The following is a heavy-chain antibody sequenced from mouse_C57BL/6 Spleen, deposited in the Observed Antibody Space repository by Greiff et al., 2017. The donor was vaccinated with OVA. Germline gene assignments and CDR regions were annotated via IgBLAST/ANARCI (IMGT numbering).Heavy chain of an antibody. CDR3: ARRGDGYALGYFDV. J-gene: IGHJ1*03. D-gene: IGHD2-2*01. Sequence: QVQLKESGAELVKPGASVKISCKASGYAFSSYWMNWVKQRPGKGLEWIGQIYPGDGDTNYNGKFKGKATLTADKSSSTAYMQLSSLTSEDSAVYFCARRGDGYALGYFDVWGTGTTVTVSS. V-gene: IGHV1-80*01. CDR1: GYAFSSYW. CDR2: IYPGDGDT.